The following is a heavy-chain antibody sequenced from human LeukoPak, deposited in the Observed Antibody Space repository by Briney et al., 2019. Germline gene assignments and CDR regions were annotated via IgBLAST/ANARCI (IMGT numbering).Heavy chain of an antibody. CDR2: IIPIFGTA. J-gene: IGHJ4*02. D-gene: IGHD5-12*01. CDR3: ASHYSGYLSIY. Sequence: SSVKVSCKASGGTFSSYAISWVRQAPGQGLEWMGGIIPIFGTANYAQEFQGRVTITADESTSTAYMELNSLRSEDTAVYYRASHYSGYLSIYWGQGTLVTVSS. V-gene: IGHV1-69*13. CDR1: GGTFSSYA.